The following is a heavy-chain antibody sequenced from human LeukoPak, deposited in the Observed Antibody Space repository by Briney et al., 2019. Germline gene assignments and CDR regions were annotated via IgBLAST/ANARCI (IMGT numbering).Heavy chain of an antibody. CDR2: INHSGST. Sequence: PSETLSLTCAVYGGSFSGYYWSWIRQPPGKGLEWIGEINHSGSTNYNPSLKSRVTISVDTSKNQFSLKLSSVTAADTAVYYCAREASLSRTPMWYFDYWGQGTLVTVSS. V-gene: IGHV4-34*01. CDR1: GGSFSGYY. D-gene: IGHD3-10*02. CDR3: AREASLSRTPMWYFDY. J-gene: IGHJ4*02.